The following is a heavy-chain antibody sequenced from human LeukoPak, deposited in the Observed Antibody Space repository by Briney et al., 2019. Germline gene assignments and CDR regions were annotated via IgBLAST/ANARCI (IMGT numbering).Heavy chain of an antibody. J-gene: IGHJ3*01. CDR3: AKAPYLSSGS. V-gene: IGHV4-34*01. CDR1: GGSFRGYY. D-gene: IGHD3-22*01. CDR2: IDHSGTT. Sequence: PSETLSLTCAVYGGSFRGYYWSWIRQPPGKGWEWMGEIDHSGTTNYNPSLKSRVTISLDTSKNQFSLILSSVSAADTAVYYCAKAPYLSSGSWGQGTMVTVSS.